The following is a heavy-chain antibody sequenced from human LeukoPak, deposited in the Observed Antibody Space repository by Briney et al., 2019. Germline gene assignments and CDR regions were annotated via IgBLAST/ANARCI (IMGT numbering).Heavy chain of an antibody. J-gene: IGHJ3*02. Sequence: ASVKVSCKASGYTFTSYGISWVRQAPGQGLEWMGWISAYNGNTNYAQKFQGRVTITRSTSISTAYMELSSLRSEDTAVYYCARGLTYYDTLTGYYAPGGRAFDIWGQGTMVTVSS. CDR1: GYTFTSYG. V-gene: IGHV1-18*01. D-gene: IGHD3-9*01. CDR2: ISAYNGNT. CDR3: ARGLTYYDTLTGYYAPGGRAFDI.